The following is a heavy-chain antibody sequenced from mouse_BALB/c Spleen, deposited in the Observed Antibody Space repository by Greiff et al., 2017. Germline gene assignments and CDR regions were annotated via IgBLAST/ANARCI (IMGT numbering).Heavy chain of an antibody. V-gene: IGHV14-3*02. D-gene: IGHD2-2*01. CDR1: GFNIKDTY. CDR3: ARLWLRKGFDY. Sequence: EVQLQESGAELVKPGASVKLSCTASGFNIKDTYMHWVKQRPEQGLEWIGRIDPANGNTKYDPKFQGKATITADTSSNTAYLQLSSLTSEDTAVYYCARLWLRKGFDYWGQGTTLTVSS. J-gene: IGHJ2*01. CDR2: IDPANGNT.